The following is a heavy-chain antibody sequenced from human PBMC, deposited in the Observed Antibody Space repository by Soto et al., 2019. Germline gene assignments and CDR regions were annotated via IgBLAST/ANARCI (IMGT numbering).Heavy chain of an antibody. J-gene: IGHJ6*02. CDR2: INPNSGDT. CDR1: GYTFTGYY. V-gene: IGHV1-2*02. Sequence: ASVKVSCKTSGYTFTGYYLYWVRQAPGQGLEWMGWINPNSGDTKYAQNFQGRVTITRDTSITTAYMELSSLRSDDTAVYFCATDLECLYCKDYGLDVWGQGTTVTVSS. CDR3: ATDLECLYCKDYGLDV. D-gene: IGHD3-3*01.